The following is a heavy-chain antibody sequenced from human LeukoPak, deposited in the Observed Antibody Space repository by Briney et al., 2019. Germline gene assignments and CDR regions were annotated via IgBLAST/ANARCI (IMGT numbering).Heavy chain of an antibody. J-gene: IGHJ4*02. CDR2: IYHSGRT. V-gene: IGHV4-39*07. Sequence: SETLSLTCTVSGGSISSSSDYWGWIRQPPGKGLEWIGSIYHSGRTYYNPSLKSRVTISVDTSKNQFSLKLRSVTAADTAVYYCARLYGNYQNYFDYWGQGTLVTVSS. CDR1: GGSISSSSDY. CDR3: ARLYGNYQNYFDY. D-gene: IGHD1-7*01.